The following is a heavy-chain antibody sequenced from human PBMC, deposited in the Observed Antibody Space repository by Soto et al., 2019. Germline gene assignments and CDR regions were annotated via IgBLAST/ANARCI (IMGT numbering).Heavy chain of an antibody. D-gene: IGHD2-15*01. CDR1: GFTFNKYA. CDR2: ITDSGAAS. J-gene: IGHJ4*02. V-gene: IGHV3-23*01. CDR3: ARDLSVVFDY. Sequence: GGSLRLSCTASGFTFNKYAMSWVRQAPGKGLEWVSAITDSGAASHYADSVKGRFTVSRDNSKSTLYLQMNSLRADDTAVYYCARDLSVVFDYWGQGTLVTVSS.